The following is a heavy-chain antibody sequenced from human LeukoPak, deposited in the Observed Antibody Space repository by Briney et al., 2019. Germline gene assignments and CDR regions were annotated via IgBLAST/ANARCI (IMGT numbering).Heavy chain of an antibody. J-gene: IGHJ6*03. CDR1: GGSISSYY. D-gene: IGHD3-3*01. CDR2: IYASGST. CDR3: ARVSKGGHRPDFWSGSSYYMDV. Sequence: SETLSLTCTVSGGSISSYYWSWIRQPPGKGLEWIGYIYASGSTNYNPSLKSRVTMSVDTSKNQFSLKLSSVTAADTAVYYCARVSKGGHRPDFWSGSSYYMDVWGKGTTVTVSS. V-gene: IGHV4-4*09.